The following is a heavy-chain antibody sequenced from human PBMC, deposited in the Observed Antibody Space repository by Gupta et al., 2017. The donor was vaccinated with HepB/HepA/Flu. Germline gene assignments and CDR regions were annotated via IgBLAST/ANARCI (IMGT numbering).Heavy chain of an antibody. Sequence: QITLKESGPTLVNPTQTLTLTCTFSGFSLSTRGVGVGWIRQPPGKALEWLALIYWNDDKRYSPSLKSRLTITKDTSKNQVVLTMTNRDPVDTATYYCAHSVDIVVVPAAFVWFDPWGQGTLVTVAS. V-gene: IGHV2-5*01. D-gene: IGHD2-2*03. CDR3: AHSVDIVVVPAAFVWFDP. CDR1: GFSLSTRGVG. J-gene: IGHJ5*02. CDR2: IYWNDDK.